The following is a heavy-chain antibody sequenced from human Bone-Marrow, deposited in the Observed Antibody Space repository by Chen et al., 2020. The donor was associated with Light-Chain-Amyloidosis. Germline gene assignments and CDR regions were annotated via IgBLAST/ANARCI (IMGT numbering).Heavy chain of an antibody. J-gene: IGHJ4*02. CDR2: IKSKTDGGTT. CDR1: GFTFSNAW. D-gene: IGHD3-16*02. Sequence: EVQLVESGGGLVKPGGSLRLSCAASGFTFSNAWMSWVRPAPGKGLEWVGRIKSKTDGGTTDYAAPVKGRFTISRDDSKNTLYLQMNSLKTEDTAVYYCTTVTYDYVWGSYRYRSYWGQGTLVTVSS. CDR3: TTVTYDYVWGSYRYRSY. V-gene: IGHV3-15*01.